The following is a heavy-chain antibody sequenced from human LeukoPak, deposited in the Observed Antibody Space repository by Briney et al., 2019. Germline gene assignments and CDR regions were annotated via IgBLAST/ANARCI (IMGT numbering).Heavy chain of an antibody. D-gene: IGHD3-22*01. J-gene: IGHJ6*03. CDR3: ARHDSNGYYGYYYYMDV. CDR2: IYSSGST. V-gene: IGHV4-4*07. CDR1: GGSITSYY. Sequence: PSETLSLTCTVSGGSITSYYWSWIRQPAGKGLEWIGRIYSSGSTNYNPSLKSRVTMSVDTSKNQFSLKLTSVTAADTAVYYCARHDSNGYYGYYYYMDVWGKGTTVTVPS.